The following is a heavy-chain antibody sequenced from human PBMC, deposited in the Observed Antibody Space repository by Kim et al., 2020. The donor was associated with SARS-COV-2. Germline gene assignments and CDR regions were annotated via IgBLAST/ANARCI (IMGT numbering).Heavy chain of an antibody. J-gene: IGHJ4*02. Sequence: NYAQTPQGRLTMTTDTSTSTAYMELRSLRSDDTAVYYCARGDYGDSRTDYWGQGTLVTVSS. D-gene: IGHD4-17*01. CDR3: ARGDYGDSRTDY. V-gene: IGHV1-18*01.